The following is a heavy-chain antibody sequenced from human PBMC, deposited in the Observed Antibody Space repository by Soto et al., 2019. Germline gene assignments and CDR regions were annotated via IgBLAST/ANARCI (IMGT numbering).Heavy chain of an antibody. J-gene: IGHJ4*02. CDR1: GGTFGSHA. CDR3: ARGLSWGRGWEYFDY. Sequence: QVQLVQSGAEVKKPGSSVKVSCKASGGTFGSHAITWVRQAPGQGLEWMGGIIPIFGTSNYAQSFQGRLTIAEDEVTRTAYMEVRRLRSEDTAVYYCARGLSWGRGWEYFDYWGQVTMVTVS. V-gene: IGHV1-69*01. CDR2: IIPIFGTS. D-gene: IGHD6-19*01.